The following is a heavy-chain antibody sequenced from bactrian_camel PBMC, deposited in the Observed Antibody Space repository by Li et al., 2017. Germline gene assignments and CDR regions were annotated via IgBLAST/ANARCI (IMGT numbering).Heavy chain of an antibody. Sequence: HVQLVESGGGSVQAGGSLRLPCTASGSAFSASCMGWFRQAPGKEREAVAAIDTAGSATYSASVAGRFTISQDSARNTVYLQMNNLQPEDTATYYCAEGRGSRGEHCYSLNYWGQGTQVTVS. J-gene: IGHJ4*01. CDR2: IDTAGSA. CDR1: GSAFSASC. D-gene: IGHD6*01. CDR3: AEGRGSRGEHCYSLNY. V-gene: IGHV3S53*01.